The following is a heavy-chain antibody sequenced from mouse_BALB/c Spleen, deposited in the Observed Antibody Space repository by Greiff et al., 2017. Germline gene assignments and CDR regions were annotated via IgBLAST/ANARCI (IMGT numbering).Heavy chain of an antibody. CDR3: AREDYDYPAWFAY. D-gene: IGHD2-4*01. CDR1: GYAFTNYL. Sequence: QVQLQQSGAELVRPGTSVKVSCKASGYAFTNYLIEWVKQRPGQGLEWIGVINPGSGGTNYNEKFKGKATLTADKSSSTAYMQLSSLTSDDSAVYFCAREDYDYPAWFAYWGQGTLVTVSA. J-gene: IGHJ3*01. V-gene: IGHV1-54*01. CDR2: INPGSGGT.